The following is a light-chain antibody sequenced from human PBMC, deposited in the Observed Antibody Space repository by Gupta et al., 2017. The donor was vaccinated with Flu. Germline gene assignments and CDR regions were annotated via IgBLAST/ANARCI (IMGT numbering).Light chain of an antibody. CDR3: QAWDTSACG. Sequence: SYDLTQPPSVSVSPGQTATITCSADELGDKYVSWYQQKPGQSPVLVIDQDAQRFSGSNSGDMATLTIRETQARDEADYYCQAWDTSACGFGGGTQLTVL. CDR1: ELGDKY. J-gene: IGLJ2*01. CDR2: QD. V-gene: IGLV3-1*01.